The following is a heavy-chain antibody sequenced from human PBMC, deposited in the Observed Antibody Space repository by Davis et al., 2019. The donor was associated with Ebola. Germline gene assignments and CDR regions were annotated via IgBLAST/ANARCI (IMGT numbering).Heavy chain of an antibody. Sequence: GESLKISCAASGFTFSSYSMNWVRQAPGKGLEWVSSISSSSSYIYYADSVKGRFTISRDNAKNSLYLQMNSLRDEDTAVYYCASITMIASYHFDYWGQGTLVTVSS. J-gene: IGHJ4*02. CDR1: GFTFSSYS. CDR2: ISSSSSYI. CDR3: ASITMIASYHFDY. V-gene: IGHV3-21*01. D-gene: IGHD3-22*01.